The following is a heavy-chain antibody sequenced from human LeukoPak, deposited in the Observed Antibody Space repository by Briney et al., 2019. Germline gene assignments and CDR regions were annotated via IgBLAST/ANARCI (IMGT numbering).Heavy chain of an antibody. J-gene: IGHJ5*02. CDR2: IYYSGST. Sequence: SETLSLTCTVSGGSISSYYWSWIRQPPGKGLEWIGYIYYSGSTNYNPSLKSRVTISVDTSKNQFSLKLRSVTAADTAVYYCASSEGYCSGGSCYGANWLDPWGQGTLVTVSS. D-gene: IGHD2-15*01. V-gene: IGHV4-59*01. CDR3: ASSEGYCSGGSCYGANWLDP. CDR1: GGSISSYY.